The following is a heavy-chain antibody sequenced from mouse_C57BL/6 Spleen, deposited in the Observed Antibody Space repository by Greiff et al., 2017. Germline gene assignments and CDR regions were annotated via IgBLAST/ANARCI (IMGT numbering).Heavy chain of an antibody. Sequence: QVQLQQSGAVLAKPGASVKLSCKASGYTFTSYWMHWVKQRPGQGLEWIGYINPSSGYTKYNQKFKDKATLTADKSSSTAYMQLSSLTYEDSAVYYCARCDYDRSWYFDVWGTGTTVTVSS. V-gene: IGHV1-7*01. D-gene: IGHD2-4*01. CDR1: GYTFTSYW. J-gene: IGHJ1*03. CDR2: INPSSGYT. CDR3: ARCDYDRSWYFDV.